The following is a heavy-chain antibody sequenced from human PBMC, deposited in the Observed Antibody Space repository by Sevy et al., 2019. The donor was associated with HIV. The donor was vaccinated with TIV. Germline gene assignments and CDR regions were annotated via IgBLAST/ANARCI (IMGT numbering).Heavy chain of an antibody. CDR3: ARVGGIEYSSSFVYGMDV. CDR2: IYTGGST. D-gene: IGHD6-6*01. J-gene: IGHJ6*02. CDR1: GGSISSYY. Sequence: SETLSLTCTVSGGSISSYYWSWIRQPAGKGLEWIGRIYTGGSTTYNPSSKSRVTMSVDTSKNQFSLKLSSVTAADTAVYYCARVGGIEYSSSFVYGMDVWGQGTTVTVSS. V-gene: IGHV4-4*07.